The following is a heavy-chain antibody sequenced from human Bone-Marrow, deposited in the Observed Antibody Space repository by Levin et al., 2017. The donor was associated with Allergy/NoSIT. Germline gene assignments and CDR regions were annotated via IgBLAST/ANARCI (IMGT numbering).Heavy chain of an antibody. CDR3: ARRDSDGSNSFDF. D-gene: IGHD4-23*01. CDR1: GYSFTSFW. CDR2: IFPSDSDT. Sequence: GESLKISCQASGYSFTSFWFGWVRQRPGKGLEWMGLIFPSDSDTRVSPSFQGQIIMSVDKSINTAYLQWSSLKASDSAIYYCARRDSDGSNSFDFWGQGTLVTVSP. J-gene: IGHJ4*02. V-gene: IGHV5-51*01.